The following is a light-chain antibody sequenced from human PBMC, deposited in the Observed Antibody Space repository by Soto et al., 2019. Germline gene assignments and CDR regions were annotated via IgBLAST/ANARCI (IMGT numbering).Light chain of an antibody. Sequence: QSVLTQPPSVSASPGQQVTLSCSGSSSNIGNNYVSWYQQLPGTAPKLLIYDNNKRPSGIPDRFSGSKSGTSATLGITGLQTGDEADYYCGTWDSSLSAYVFGTGTKVTVL. CDR1: SSNIGNNY. V-gene: IGLV1-51*01. CDR3: GTWDSSLSAYV. J-gene: IGLJ1*01. CDR2: DNN.